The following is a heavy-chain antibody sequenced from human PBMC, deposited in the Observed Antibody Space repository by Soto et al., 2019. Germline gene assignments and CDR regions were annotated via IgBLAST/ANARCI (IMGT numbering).Heavy chain of an antibody. J-gene: IGHJ4*02. CDR1: VFTCDDYA. Sequence: SLRLSCSASVFTCDDYAMHWFRQAPGKGLEWVSGISWNSGSIGYADPVKGRFTISRDNAKNSLYLQMNSPRAEDTALYYCAKGAGYSYGLVYDCWGQGTLVTVSS. CDR2: ISWNSGSI. CDR3: AKGAGYSYGLVYDC. V-gene: IGHV3-9*01. D-gene: IGHD5-18*01.